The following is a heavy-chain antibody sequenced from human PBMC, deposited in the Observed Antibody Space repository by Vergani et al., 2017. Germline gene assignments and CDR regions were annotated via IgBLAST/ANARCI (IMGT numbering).Heavy chain of an antibody. CDR2: IFSNDEK. J-gene: IGHJ6*02. D-gene: IGHD5-12*01. CDR3: ARIIVATTSTRLGYYYYGMDV. Sequence: QWGAGLLKPSETLSLTCAVYGGSFSGYYWSWIRQPPGKGLEWLAHIFSNDEKSYSTSLKSRLTISKDTSKSQVVLTMTNMDPVDTATYYCARIIVATTSTRLGYYYYGMDVWGQGTTVTVSS. V-gene: IGHV2-26*01. CDR1: GGSFSGYYW.